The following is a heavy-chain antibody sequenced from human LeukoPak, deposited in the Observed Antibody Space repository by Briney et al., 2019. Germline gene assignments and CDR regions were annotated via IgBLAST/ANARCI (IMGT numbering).Heavy chain of an antibody. D-gene: IGHD2-15*01. Sequence: ASVNVSCTVSGYTLTELSMHWVRQAPGKGLEWVGGFDPEDGKTIYAQKFQGRVTMTEDTSTDTAYMELSSLRSEDTAVYYCATVSLGHCSGGSCYAWFDPWGQGTLVTVSS. V-gene: IGHV1-24*01. CDR2: FDPEDGKT. J-gene: IGHJ5*02. CDR3: ATVSLGHCSGGSCYAWFDP. CDR1: GYTLTELS.